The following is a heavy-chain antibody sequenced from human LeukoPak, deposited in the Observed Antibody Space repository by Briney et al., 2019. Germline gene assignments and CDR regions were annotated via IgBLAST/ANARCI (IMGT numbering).Heavy chain of an antibody. V-gene: IGHV4-4*02. Sequence: SETLSLTCAVSGGSITTTNWWSWVRQPPGKGLEWIGEVHLSGATNYNPSLESRVSMSIDKSKNHLSLEVTSVTAADTAIYYCTRESGAFSPLGFWGQGTLLTVSS. CDR3: TRESGAFSPLGF. D-gene: IGHD1-26*01. CDR2: VHLSGAT. J-gene: IGHJ1*01. CDR1: GGSITTTNW.